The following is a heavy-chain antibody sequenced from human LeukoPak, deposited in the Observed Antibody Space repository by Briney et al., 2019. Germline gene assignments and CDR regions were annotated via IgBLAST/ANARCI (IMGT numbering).Heavy chain of an antibody. CDR3: ARHGSGSYLDRLGAVLNWFDP. Sequence: SETLSLTCTVSGYSITSGYYWGWIRQPPGKGLEWIGSIYHSGSTFYNPSLKSRVTISVDPSKNQFSLKLSSVTAADTAVYYCARHGSGSYLDRLGAVLNWFDPWGQGTLVTVSS. J-gene: IGHJ5*02. D-gene: IGHD3-10*01. V-gene: IGHV4-38-2*02. CDR2: IYHSGST. CDR1: GYSITSGYY.